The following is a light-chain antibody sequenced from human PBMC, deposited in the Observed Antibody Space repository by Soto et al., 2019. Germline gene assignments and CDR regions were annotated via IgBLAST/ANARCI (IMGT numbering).Light chain of an antibody. CDR2: TSG. V-gene: IGKV1-39*01. J-gene: IGKJ2*01. CDR1: QSITTY. CDR3: QQTYSTPYT. Sequence: IQMTQSPSSLSASVGDRVTITSRASQSITTYLNWYQQKPGEAPKLLISTSGTLQRGVPSRFSGSGSGTDFTLTITALRPEDFATYFCQQTYSTPYTFGQGTKLEIK.